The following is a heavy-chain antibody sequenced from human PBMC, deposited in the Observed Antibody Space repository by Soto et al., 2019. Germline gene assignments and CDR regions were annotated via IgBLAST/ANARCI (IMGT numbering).Heavy chain of an antibody. D-gene: IGHD2-15*01. V-gene: IGHV4-30-2*01. J-gene: IGHJ4*02. CDR1: GCSVSSGGSS. Sequence: TSETLSLTCAVSGCSVSSGGSSWSWIRQPPGKVLEWIGYIYHSGSTYYNPSLKSRVTISVDTSKNQFSLKLSSVTAADTAVYYCARGYSTGGTCYRFNFDNWGQGNLVTVSS. CDR3: ARGYSTGGTCYRFNFDN. CDR2: IYHSGST.